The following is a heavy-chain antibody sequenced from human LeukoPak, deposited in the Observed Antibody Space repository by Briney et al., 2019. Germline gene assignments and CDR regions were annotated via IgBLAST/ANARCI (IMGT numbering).Heavy chain of an antibody. D-gene: IGHD1/OR15-1a*01. CDR3: AKGKEQRGEYYFDY. CDR1: KFTFSDYY. CDR2: IFNSASTV. Sequence: PGGSLRLSCAASKFTFSDYYMSWVRQAPGKGLEWVSYIFNSASTVNYADSVKGRFTISRDNAKNSLYLQMNSLRAEDTALYYCAKGKEQRGEYYFDYWGQGTLVTVSS. V-gene: IGHV3-11*01. J-gene: IGHJ4*02.